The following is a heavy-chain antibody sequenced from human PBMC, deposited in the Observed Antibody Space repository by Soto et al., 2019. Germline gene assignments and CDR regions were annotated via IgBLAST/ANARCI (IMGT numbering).Heavy chain of an antibody. CDR3: ARGRYSSGHNWFDP. J-gene: IGHJ5*02. CDR2: IIPILGIA. D-gene: IGHD6-25*01. V-gene: IGHV1-69*02. CDR1: GGTFSSYT. Sequence: QVQLVQSGAEVKKPGSSVKVSCKASGGTFSSYTISWVRQAPGQGLEWMGRIIPILGIANYAQKFQGRVTITADKSTSTAYMELSSLRSEDTAVYYCARGRYSSGHNWFDPWGQGTLVTVSS.